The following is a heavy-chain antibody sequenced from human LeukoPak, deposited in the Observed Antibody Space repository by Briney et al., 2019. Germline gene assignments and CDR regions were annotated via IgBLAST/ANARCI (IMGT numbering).Heavy chain of an antibody. V-gene: IGHV3-7*01. CDR1: EFTFTNFW. CDR3: ARDSASCRGCAFDI. J-gene: IGHJ3*02. Sequence: PGGSLRLSCAASEFTFTNFWMSWVRQAPGKGLEWVANTNRDGSEKYYVDSVKGRVTISRDNAMNFLYLKLNSLRVDDTAVYYCARDSASCRGCAFDIWGQGTVVTVSS. CDR2: TNRDGSEK. D-gene: IGHD2-2*01.